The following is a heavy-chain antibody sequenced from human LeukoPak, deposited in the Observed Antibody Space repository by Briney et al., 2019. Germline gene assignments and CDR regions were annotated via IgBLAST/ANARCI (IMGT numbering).Heavy chain of an antibody. Sequence: GGSLRLSCAASGFTFSSYAMSWVRQAPGKGLEWVSVIYSGGSTYYADSVKGRFTISRDNSKNTLYLQMNSLRAEDTAVYYCARGTPYDSSGYHLPYWGQGTLVTVSS. CDR1: GFTFSSYA. CDR2: IYSGGST. V-gene: IGHV3-53*01. D-gene: IGHD3-22*01. J-gene: IGHJ4*02. CDR3: ARGTPYDSSGYHLPY.